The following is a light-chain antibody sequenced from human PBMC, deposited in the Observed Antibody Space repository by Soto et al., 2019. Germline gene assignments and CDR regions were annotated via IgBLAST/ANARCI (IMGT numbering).Light chain of an antibody. CDR3: QQSYITPST. J-gene: IGKJ2*01. V-gene: IGKV1-39*01. CDR2: AAS. Sequence: DIQMTQSPSSLSASIGDRVTITCRASQNISFYLNWYQHKTGQAPKVLIYAASSLQAGVPQRFSGSGSGTDFTLSISSLQPEDFATYSCQQSYITPSTFGQGTRWISN. CDR1: QNISFY.